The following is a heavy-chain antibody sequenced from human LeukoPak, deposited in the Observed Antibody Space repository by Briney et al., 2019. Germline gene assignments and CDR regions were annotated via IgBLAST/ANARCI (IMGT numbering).Heavy chain of an antibody. D-gene: IGHD6-13*01. CDR1: GFTFSSYS. CDR3: TTDDIAGGYYYMDV. V-gene: IGHV3-15*01. J-gene: IGHJ6*03. Sequence: PGGSLRLSCAASGFTFSSYSMNWVRQAPGKGLEWVGRIKSKTDGGTTDYAAPVKGRFTISRDDSKNTLYLQMNSLKTEDTAVYYCTTDDIAGGYYYMDVWGKGTTVTVSS. CDR2: IKSKTDGGTT.